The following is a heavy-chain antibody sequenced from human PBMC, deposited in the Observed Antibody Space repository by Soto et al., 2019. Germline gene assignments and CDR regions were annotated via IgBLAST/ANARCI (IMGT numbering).Heavy chain of an antibody. CDR3: ARGRGYSGYDHYYYFGKAV. CDR1: GGTFNNYP. Sequence: QVQVEQSGAEVRKPGSSVKVYCKASGGTFNNYPITWVRHAPGQGLEWMGSSIPFYGKANYAQMFQGRVTITGDESTSRAYMELRSLPSEDPAVYYCARGRGYSGYDHYYYFGKAVWGPGTTVTVSS. CDR2: SIPFYGKA. J-gene: IGHJ6*02. V-gene: IGHV1-69*18. D-gene: IGHD5-12*01.